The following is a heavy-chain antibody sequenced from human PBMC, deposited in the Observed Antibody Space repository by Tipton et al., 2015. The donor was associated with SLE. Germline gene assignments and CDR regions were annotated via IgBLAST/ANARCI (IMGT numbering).Heavy chain of an antibody. CDR3: ARVGAAAVPYYFDY. V-gene: IGHV4-34*01. Sequence: TLSLTCAVYGGSFSGYHWSWIRQPPGKGLEWIGSIYHSGSTYYNPSLKSRVTISVDTSKNQFSLKLSSVTAADTAVYYCARVGAAAVPYYFDYWGQGTLVTVSS. J-gene: IGHJ4*02. D-gene: IGHD6-13*01. CDR1: GGSFSGYH. CDR2: IYHSGST.